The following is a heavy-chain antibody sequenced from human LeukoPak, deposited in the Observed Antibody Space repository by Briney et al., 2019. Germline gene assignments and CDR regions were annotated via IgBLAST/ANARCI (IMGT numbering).Heavy chain of an antibody. D-gene: IGHD6-19*01. CDR1: GGSISSYY. J-gene: IGHJ4*02. CDR2: IYYSGST. Sequence: PSETLSLTCTVSGGSISSYYWSWIRQPPGKGLEWIAYIYYSGSTNYNPSLKSRVTISVDTSKNQFSLKLSSVTAADTAVYYCARGGGATQWLVHGKFDYWGQGTLVTVSS. V-gene: IGHV4-59*01. CDR3: ARGGGATQWLVHGKFDY.